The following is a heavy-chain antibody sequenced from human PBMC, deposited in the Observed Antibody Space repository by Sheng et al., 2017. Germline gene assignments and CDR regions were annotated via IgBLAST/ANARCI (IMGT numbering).Heavy chain of an antibody. CDR2: ISASGGST. D-gene: IGHD6-13*01. CDR1: GFTFSSYG. Sequence: EVQLVESGGGLVQPGGSLRLSCAASGFTFSSYGMGWVRQAPGKGLEWVSTISASGGSTFYADSVKGRFIISRDNVRNTMSLQMNSLRAEDTAVYYCAKEGAATGRGSFDYWGQGTLVTVSS. V-gene: IGHV3-23*04. CDR3: AKEGAATGRGSFDY. J-gene: IGHJ4*02.